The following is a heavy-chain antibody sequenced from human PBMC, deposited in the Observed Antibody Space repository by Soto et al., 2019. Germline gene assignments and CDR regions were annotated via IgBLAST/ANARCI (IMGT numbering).Heavy chain of an antibody. CDR1: GFTFSSYA. CDR3: AKNMGYCSSTSCYAFTWRQPSDY. V-gene: IGHV3-23*01. J-gene: IGHJ4*02. D-gene: IGHD2-2*01. CDR2: ISGSGGST. Sequence: PGESLKISCAASGFTFSSYAMSWVRQAPGKGLEWVSAISGSGGSTYYADSVKGRFTISRDNSKNTLYLQMNSLRAEDTAVYYCAKNMGYCSSTSCYAFTWRQPSDYWGQGTLVTVSS.